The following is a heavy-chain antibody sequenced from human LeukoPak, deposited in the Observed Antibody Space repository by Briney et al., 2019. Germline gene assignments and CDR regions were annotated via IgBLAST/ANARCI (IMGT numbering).Heavy chain of an antibody. CDR2: ISGSGAST. D-gene: IGHD2-2*01. CDR1: GFTFSSYA. CDR3: AKQRSEVPVAAANY. Sequence: TGGSLRLSCATSGFTFSSYAMSWVRQAPGKGLEWVSGISGSGASTYYEDSVKGRFTISRDNSKNTLYLQMNSLRVEDTAAYYCAKQRSEVPVAAANYWGQGSLVTVSS. V-gene: IGHV3-23*01. J-gene: IGHJ4*02.